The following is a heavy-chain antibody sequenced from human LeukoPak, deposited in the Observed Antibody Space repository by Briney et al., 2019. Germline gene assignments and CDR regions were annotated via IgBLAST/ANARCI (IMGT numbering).Heavy chain of an antibody. V-gene: IGHV1-69*04. CDR3: ARDKPAGKGIWGDYGLGVFDY. D-gene: IGHD4-17*01. J-gene: IGHJ4*02. CDR2: IIPILGIA. CDR1: GGTFSSYA. Sequence: ASVKVSCKASGGTFSSYAISWVRQAPGQGLEWMGRIIPILGIANYAQKFQGRVTITADKSTSTAYMELSSLRSEDTAVYYCARDKPAGKGIWGDYGLGVFDYGGQGTLVTVSS.